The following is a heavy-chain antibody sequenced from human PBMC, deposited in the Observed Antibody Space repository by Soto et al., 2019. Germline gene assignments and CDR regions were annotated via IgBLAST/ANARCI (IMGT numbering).Heavy chain of an antibody. CDR1: GFTFSSYG. CDR2: IWYDGSNK. Sequence: QVQLVESGGGVVQPGRSLRLSCAASGFTFSSYGMHWVRQAPGKGLEWVAVIWYDGSNKYYADSVKGRFTISRDNSKNTLYLQMNSLRAEDTDVYYCARDSGAYCGGDCYLDYWGQGTLVTVSS. J-gene: IGHJ4*02. CDR3: ARDSGAYCGGDCYLDY. V-gene: IGHV3-33*01. D-gene: IGHD2-21*02.